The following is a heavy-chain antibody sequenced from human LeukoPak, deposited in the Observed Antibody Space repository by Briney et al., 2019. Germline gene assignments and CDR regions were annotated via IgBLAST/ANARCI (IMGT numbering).Heavy chain of an antibody. CDR3: ARFRVDLPGYYEIEY. V-gene: IGHV4-59*01. Sequence: SETLSLTCTVSGGSISSYYWNWIRQSPGQGMEWIGYIYYSGNTNYNTSLKSRVTISVDTSTHQFSLKLHSVTAADPAVYYCARFRVDLPGYYEIEYWGQGTLVTVSS. J-gene: IGHJ4*02. CDR1: GGSISSYY. CDR2: IYYSGNT. D-gene: IGHD3-9*01.